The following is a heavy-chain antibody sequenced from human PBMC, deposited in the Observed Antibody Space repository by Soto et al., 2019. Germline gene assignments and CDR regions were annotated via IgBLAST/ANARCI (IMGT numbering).Heavy chain of an antibody. CDR1: GYTFTSYG. Sequence: QVHLVQSGAEVKKPGASVKVSCKTSGYTFTSYGISWVRQAPGQGLEWLGWISGYVGRTNLAQKVQDRVTMTTDTSTSTVYMELRSLRSDDTAVYYCAREGDVPYYYYGMDVWGQGTTVTVSS. D-gene: IGHD2-21*02. V-gene: IGHV1-18*01. CDR3: AREGDVPYYYYGMDV. CDR2: ISGYVGRT. J-gene: IGHJ6*02.